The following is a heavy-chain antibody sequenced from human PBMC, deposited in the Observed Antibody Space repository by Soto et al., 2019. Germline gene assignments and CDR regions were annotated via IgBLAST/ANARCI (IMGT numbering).Heavy chain of an antibody. CDR3: ARGGMVIIPTATAFDY. D-gene: IGHD2-2*01. Sequence: QVQLQESGPGLVKPSETLSLTCTVSGGSISTYYWSWIRQPAGKGLEWIGRIYASGSTNYNPSFKSRVTMSVATSKNQFSLKLSSVTAADTAVYYCARGGMVIIPTATAFDYWGQGTLVTVSS. V-gene: IGHV4-4*07. CDR2: IYASGST. CDR1: GGSISTYY. J-gene: IGHJ4*02.